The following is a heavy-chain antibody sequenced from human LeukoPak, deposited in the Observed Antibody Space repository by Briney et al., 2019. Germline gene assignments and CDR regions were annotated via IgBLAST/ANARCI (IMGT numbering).Heavy chain of an antibody. CDR1: DYSISSGYY. CDR3: ARDVHDAFDL. CDR2: IYHSGST. J-gene: IGHJ3*01. V-gene: IGHV4-38-2*02. Sequence: KSSETLSLTCTVSDYSISSGYYWGWIRQPPGKGLEWIGSIYHSGSTYYNPSLKSRVTISVDTSKNQFSLKLSSVTAADTAVYYCARDVHDAFDLWGQGTLVTVSS. D-gene: IGHD1-1*01.